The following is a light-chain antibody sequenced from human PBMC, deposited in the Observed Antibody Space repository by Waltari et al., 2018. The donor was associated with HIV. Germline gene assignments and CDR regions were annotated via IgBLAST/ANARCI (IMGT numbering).Light chain of an antibody. CDR2: DDS. Sequence: SYVLTQPPSVSVAPGQTARITCGGDNSGNKRVHWSQQKPGQAPVLVVFDDSDRPSGIPERFSGSNSGNTATLTVSRVEAGDEADYYCQVWDSGSDHPGVFGTGTKVTVL. CDR3: QVWDSGSDHPGV. CDR1: NSGNKR. J-gene: IGLJ1*01. V-gene: IGLV3-21*02.